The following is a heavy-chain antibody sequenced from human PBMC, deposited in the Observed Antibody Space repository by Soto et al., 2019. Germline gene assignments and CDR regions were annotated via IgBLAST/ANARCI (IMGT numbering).Heavy chain of an antibody. CDR1: GYTFTSYY. J-gene: IGHJ6*02. CDR2: INPSGGST. Sequence: ASVKVSCKASGYTFTSYYMHWVRQAPGQGLEWMGIINPSGGSTSYAQKFQGRVTMTRDTSTSTVYMELSSLRSEDTAVYYCASPTMVRGEKEPGDYYYYGMDVWGQGTTVTVPS. V-gene: IGHV1-46*01. D-gene: IGHD3-10*01. CDR3: ASPTMVRGEKEPGDYYYYGMDV.